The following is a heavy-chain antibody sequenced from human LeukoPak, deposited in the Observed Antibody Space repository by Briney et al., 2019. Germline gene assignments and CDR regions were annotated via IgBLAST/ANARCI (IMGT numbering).Heavy chain of an antibody. CDR3: ARGAPFGVVIGGYFDY. V-gene: IGHV3-48*03. Sequence: PGGSLRLSCAASGFTFSSYEMNWVRQAPGKGLEWVSYISSSGSTIYYADSVKGRFTISRDNAKNSLYLQMNSLRAEDTAVYYCARGAPFGVVIGGYFDYWGQGTLVTVSS. CDR1: GFTFSSYE. J-gene: IGHJ4*02. CDR2: ISSSGSTI. D-gene: IGHD3-3*01.